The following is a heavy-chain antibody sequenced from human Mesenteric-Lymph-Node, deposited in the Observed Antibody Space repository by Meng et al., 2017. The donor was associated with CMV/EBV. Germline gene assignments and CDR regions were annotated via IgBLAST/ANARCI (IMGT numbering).Heavy chain of an antibody. V-gene: IGHV3-53*01. Sequence: GESLKISCAASGFTVSSHYMSWVRQAPGKGLEWVSVIYSGGSTYYADSVKGRFTISRDNSKNTLYLQMNSLRAEDTAVYYCARGPGGGSYSDAFDIWGQGTMVTVSS. CDR1: GFTVSSHY. CDR3: ARGPGGGSYSDAFDI. J-gene: IGHJ3*02. D-gene: IGHD1-26*01. CDR2: IYSGGST.